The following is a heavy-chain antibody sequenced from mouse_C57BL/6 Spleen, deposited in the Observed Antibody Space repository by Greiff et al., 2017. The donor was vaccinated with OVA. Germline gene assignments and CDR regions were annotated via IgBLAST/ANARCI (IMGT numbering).Heavy chain of an antibody. J-gene: IGHJ2*01. CDR3: ARSYGNGY. V-gene: IGHV1-55*01. Sequence: QVHVKQSGAELVKPGASVKMSCKASGYTFTSYWITWVKPRPGQGLEWIGDIYPGSGSTNYNEKFKSKATLTVDTSSSTAYMQLSSLTSEDSAVYYCARSYGNGYWGQGTTLTVSS. D-gene: IGHD2-1*01. CDR2: IYPGSGST. CDR1: GYTFTSYW.